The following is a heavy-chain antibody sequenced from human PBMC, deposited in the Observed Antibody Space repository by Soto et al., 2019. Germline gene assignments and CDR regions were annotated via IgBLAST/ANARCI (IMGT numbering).Heavy chain of an antibody. CDR1: GGSISSYY. Sequence: PSETLSLTCTVSGGSISSYYWSWIRQPPWKGLEWIGYIYYSGSTNYNPSLKSRVTISVDTSKNQFSLKLSSVTAADTAVYYCARRSGLRQLDYWGQGTLVTVSS. J-gene: IGHJ4*02. CDR3: ARRSGLRQLDY. D-gene: IGHD3-3*01. V-gene: IGHV4-59*08. CDR2: IYYSGST.